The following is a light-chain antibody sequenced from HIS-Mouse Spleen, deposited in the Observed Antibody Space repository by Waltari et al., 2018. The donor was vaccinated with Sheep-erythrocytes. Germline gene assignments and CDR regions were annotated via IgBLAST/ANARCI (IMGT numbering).Light chain of an antibody. Sequence: QSALTQPRSVSGSPGQSVTISCTGNSSDVGGYNYVSWYQQYPGKAPKLMIYDVSKRPSGVPDRFSGSKSGNTASLTISGLQAEDEADYYCCSYAGSYNHVFATGTKVTVL. CDR2: DVS. V-gene: IGLV2-11*01. CDR3: CSYAGSYNHV. CDR1: SSDVGGYNY. J-gene: IGLJ1*01.